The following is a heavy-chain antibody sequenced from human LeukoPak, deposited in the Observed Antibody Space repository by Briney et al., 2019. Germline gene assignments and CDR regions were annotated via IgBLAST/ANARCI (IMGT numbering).Heavy chain of an antibody. CDR2: IKQAGSEK. V-gene: IGHV3-7*03. CDR1: GFTFSSYW. CDR3: ARVRGGYCSSTSCSLGFGAFDI. D-gene: IGHD2-2*01. Sequence: GGSLRLSCAASGFTFSSYWMTWVRQTPGKELEGVASIKQAGSEKDYVDSVKGRFTITRDNAKNSLYLQMNSLRGEDTAVYYCARVRGGYCSSTSCSLGFGAFDIWGQGTMVTVSS. J-gene: IGHJ3*02.